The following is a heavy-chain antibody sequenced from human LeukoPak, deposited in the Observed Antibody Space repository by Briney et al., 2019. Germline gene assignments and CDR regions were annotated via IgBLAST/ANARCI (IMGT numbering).Heavy chain of an antibody. Sequence: ASVKVSCKASGYTFTSHDINWVRQATGQGLEWMGWMNPNSGNTGYAQKFQGRVTMTRNTSISTAYMELSSLRSEDTAVYYCALHIVVVPAATRPYYDFWSGYYRKDPTNWFDPWGQGTLVTVSS. CDR1: GYTFTSHD. CDR2: MNPNSGNT. CDR3: ALHIVVVPAATRPYYDFWSGYYRKDPTNWFDP. D-gene: IGHD3-3*01. J-gene: IGHJ5*02. V-gene: IGHV1-8*01.